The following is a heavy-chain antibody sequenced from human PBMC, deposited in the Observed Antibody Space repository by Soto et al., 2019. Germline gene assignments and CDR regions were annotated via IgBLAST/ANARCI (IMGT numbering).Heavy chain of an antibody. Sequence: PGGSLRLSCAASGFTVSSNYMSWVRQAPGKGLEWVSVIYSGGSTYYADSVKGRFTISRDNSKNTLYLQMNSLRAEDTAVYYCARETTTVSYYYMDVWGKGTTVTVSS. CDR3: ARETTTVSYYYMDV. J-gene: IGHJ6*03. CDR2: IYSGGST. CDR1: GFTVSSNY. V-gene: IGHV3-66*01. D-gene: IGHD4-17*01.